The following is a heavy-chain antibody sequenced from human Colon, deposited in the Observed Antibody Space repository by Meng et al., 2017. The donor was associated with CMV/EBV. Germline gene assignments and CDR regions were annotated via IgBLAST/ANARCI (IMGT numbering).Heavy chain of an antibody. Sequence: AGFSFSSYDMKWVRQATGKGLEWVSGITGDGGSTYYADSVKGRFTISRDNSKNALFLQMSSLRAEDTALYYCTKGPSTGWFYRYFSPWGRGTLVTVSS. J-gene: IGHJ2*01. D-gene: IGHD6-19*01. CDR3: TKGPSTGWFYRYFSP. V-gene: IGHV3-23*01. CDR2: ITGDGGST. CDR1: GFSFSSYD.